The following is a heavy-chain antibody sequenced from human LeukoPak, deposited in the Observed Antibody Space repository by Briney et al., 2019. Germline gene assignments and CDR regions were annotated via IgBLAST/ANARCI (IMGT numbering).Heavy chain of an antibody. D-gene: IGHD3-3*01. V-gene: IGHV3-21*01. J-gene: IGHJ5*02. CDR1: GFTFSAFP. CDR2: VNGDSSYI. CDR3: ARDAASGNNWFDP. Sequence: GGSLRLSCAASGFTFSAFPLEWVRQAPGKGLEWVSSVNGDSSYIYYADSVKGRFTIARDNARNSLHLQMNSLSTEDTALYYCARDAASGNNWFDPWGQGTLVTVSS.